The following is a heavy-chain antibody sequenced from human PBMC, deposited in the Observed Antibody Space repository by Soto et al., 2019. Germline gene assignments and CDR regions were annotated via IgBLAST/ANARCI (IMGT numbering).Heavy chain of an antibody. J-gene: IGHJ5*01. CDR1: GYTFANYG. D-gene: IGHD2-2*02. CDR3: VRDLKYLRVTSNWFDS. CDR2: ISGNNGAT. Sequence: QVQLMQSGNEVKKPGASVTVSCKASGYTFANYGISWVRQAPGQGLEWMGWISGNNGATNFAPKVQDRITMTLDTSTAVASLTLRSLRSDDTAIYYCVRDLKYLRVTSNWFDSWGQGTLVTVSS. V-gene: IGHV1-18*04.